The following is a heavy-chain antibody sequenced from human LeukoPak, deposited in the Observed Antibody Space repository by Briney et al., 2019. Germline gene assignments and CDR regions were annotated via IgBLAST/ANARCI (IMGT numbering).Heavy chain of an antibody. V-gene: IGHV1-69*13. CDR3: ARASQQELCSGGSCYSGYFDY. CDR2: IIPIFGTA. Sequence: SVKVSCKASGGTFCSYAISWVRQAPGQGLEWMGGIIPIFGTANYAQKFQGRVTITADESTSTAYMELSSLRSEDTAVYYCARASQQELCSGGSCYSGYFDYWGQGTLVTVSS. J-gene: IGHJ4*02. CDR1: GGTFCSYA. D-gene: IGHD2-15*01.